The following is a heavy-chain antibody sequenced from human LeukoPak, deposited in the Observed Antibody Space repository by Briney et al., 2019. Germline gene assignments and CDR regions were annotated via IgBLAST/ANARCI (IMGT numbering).Heavy chain of an antibody. D-gene: IGHD3-22*01. Sequence: SETLSLTCTVSGGSISSGSYYWIWIRQPPGKGLEWIGYIYYSGHTNYDPSLKSRVIISLDTSKNEFSLNLSSVTAADTAVYYCARWNYDSSGQRTFDIWGQGTMVTVSS. CDR1: GGSISSGSYY. V-gene: IGHV4-61*01. CDR3: ARWNYDSSGQRTFDI. CDR2: IYYSGHT. J-gene: IGHJ3*02.